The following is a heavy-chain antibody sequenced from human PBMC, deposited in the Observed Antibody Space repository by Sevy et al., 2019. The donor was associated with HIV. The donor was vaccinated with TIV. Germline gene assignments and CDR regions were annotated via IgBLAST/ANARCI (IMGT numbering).Heavy chain of an antibody. CDR2: LIGGGSRT. CDR3: AKGRVQSGLSGGGANYGMDV. J-gene: IGHJ6*02. D-gene: IGHD2-8*02. Sequence: GGSLRLSCAASGFPFSNFAMSWVRQAPGKGLEWVSTLIGGGSRTYYADSVTGRFIISRDNSRNTLYLQMNSLRAEDTAIYYGAKGRVQSGLSGGGANYGMDVCGRGTTVTVSS. V-gene: IGHV3-23*01. CDR1: GFPFSNFA.